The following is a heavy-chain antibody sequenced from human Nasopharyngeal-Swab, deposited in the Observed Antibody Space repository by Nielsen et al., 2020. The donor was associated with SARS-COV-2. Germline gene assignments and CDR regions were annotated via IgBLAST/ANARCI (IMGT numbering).Heavy chain of an antibody. CDR2: IYYIGST. V-gene: IGHV4-59*12. J-gene: IGHJ4*02. CDR1: GGSISSDY. CDR3: ARYCSSSSCFAESGH. D-gene: IGHD2-2*01. Sequence: SETLSLTCTVSGGSISSDYWSWIRQPPGKGLEWIGYIYYIGSTNYNPSLNSRVTISVDTSKNQFSLSLTSVSAADTAVYYCARYCSSSSCFAESGHWGQGTLVTVSS.